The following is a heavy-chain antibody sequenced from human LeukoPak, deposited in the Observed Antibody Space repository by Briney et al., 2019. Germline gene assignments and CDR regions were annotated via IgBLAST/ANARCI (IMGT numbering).Heavy chain of an antibody. D-gene: IGHD5-24*01. CDR1: GFTFSSHS. J-gene: IGHJ4*02. V-gene: IGHV3-21*03. CDR2: IDSSSSHI. CDR3: ARDFRTQLDGYSPPYHFDY. Sequence: PGGSLRPFCAVSGFTFSSHSMSWVRQAPGKGLEWVSSIDSSSSHIYYADSMEGRFIISRDNAKNSLFLQMNSLRAEDTAVYYCARDFRTQLDGYSPPYHFDYWGQGALVTVSS.